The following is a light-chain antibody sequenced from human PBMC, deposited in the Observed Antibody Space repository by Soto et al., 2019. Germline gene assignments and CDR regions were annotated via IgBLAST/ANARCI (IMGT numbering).Light chain of an antibody. CDR1: SGHSSYA. CDR2: LKSDGSH. J-gene: IGLJ2*01. Sequence: QLVLTQSPSASASLGASVKLTCTLSSGHSSYAIAWHQQQPDKGPRYLMKLKSDGSHNKGDGIPDRFSGSSSGAERYLTISSLQSEDEADYYCQTWGTGIVVFGGGTKLTVL. CDR3: QTWGTGIVV. V-gene: IGLV4-69*01.